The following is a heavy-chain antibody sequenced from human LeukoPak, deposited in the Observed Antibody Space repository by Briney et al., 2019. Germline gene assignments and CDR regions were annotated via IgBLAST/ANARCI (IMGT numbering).Heavy chain of an antibody. CDR1: GFTFSSYA. CDR3: ATRRTYYYDSSGYYYGEFDY. Sequence: GGSLRLSCAASGFTFSSYAMSWVRQAPGKGLEWVSAISGSGGSTYYADSVKGRFTISRDNSKNTLYLQMNSLRAEDTAVYYCATRRTYYYDSSGYYYGEFDYWGQGTLSPSPQ. D-gene: IGHD3-22*01. CDR2: ISGSGGST. V-gene: IGHV3-23*01. J-gene: IGHJ4*02.